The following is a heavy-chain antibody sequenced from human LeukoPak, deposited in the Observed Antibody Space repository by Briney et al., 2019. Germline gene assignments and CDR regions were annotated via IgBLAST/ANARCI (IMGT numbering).Heavy chain of an antibody. V-gene: IGHV4-34*01. CDR3: ARGLASGYPPIPFDY. CDR2: ITYDGST. CDR1: GFTFSNAW. Sequence: GSLRLSCAASGFTFSNAWMSWIRQPPGKGLEWIGEITYDGSTNYNPSLKSRVTISVDTSKIQFSLNLSSVTAADTAIYYCARGLASGYPPIPFDYWGQGTQVTVSS. D-gene: IGHD3-3*01. J-gene: IGHJ4*02.